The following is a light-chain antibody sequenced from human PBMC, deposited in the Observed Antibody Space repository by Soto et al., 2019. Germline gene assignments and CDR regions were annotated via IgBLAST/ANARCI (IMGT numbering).Light chain of an antibody. V-gene: IGKV3-20*01. CDR2: GVS. J-gene: IGKJ1*01. CDR3: QQYGTSPWT. Sequence: EIVLTQSPGTLSLSPGEGATLSCRASQSVSSDYLAWYQQKPGQAPRLLIYGVSSRPTGIPDRFSGSGSGTDFTLTISRLEPEDFAVYYCQQYGTSPWTFGQGTKVDIK. CDR1: QSVSSDY.